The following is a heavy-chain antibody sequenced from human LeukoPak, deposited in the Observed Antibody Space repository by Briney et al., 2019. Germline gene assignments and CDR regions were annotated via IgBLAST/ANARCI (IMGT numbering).Heavy chain of an antibody. CDR1: GFSFSSYW. CDR3: ARDVGT. D-gene: IGHD7-27*01. V-gene: IGHV3-74*01. CDR2: ISDDESTI. Sequence: GGSLRLSCAASGFSFSSYWMHWVRQAPGKGPVWVSLISDDESTIIYADSVKGRFTISRDNAKNTLYLQMSSLRAEDTAVYYCARDVGTWGQGTLVTVSS. J-gene: IGHJ5*02.